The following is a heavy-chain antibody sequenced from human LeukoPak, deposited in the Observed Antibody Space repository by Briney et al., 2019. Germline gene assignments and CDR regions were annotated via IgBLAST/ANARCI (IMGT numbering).Heavy chain of an antibody. J-gene: IGHJ5*02. CDR2: ISSSGGTN. CDR1: GFTFNTYE. D-gene: IGHD1-26*01. Sequence: GGSLRLACAASGFTFNTYEMNWVRQAPGKGLEWVSYISSSGGTNFYADSVKGRFTISRDNAKNSLYLQINSLRAEDTAIYYCARATYSGSYFGLWGQGTLVTVSP. CDR3: ARATYSGSYFGL. V-gene: IGHV3-48*03.